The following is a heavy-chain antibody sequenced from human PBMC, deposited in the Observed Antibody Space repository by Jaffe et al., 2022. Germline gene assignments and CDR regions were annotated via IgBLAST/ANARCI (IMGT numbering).Heavy chain of an antibody. CDR2: IYTSGST. Sequence: QVQLQESGPGLVKPSQTLSLTCTVSGGSISSGSYYWSWIRQPAGKGLEWIGRIYTSGSTNYNPSLKSRVTISVDTSKNQFSLKLSSVTAADTAVYYCAREVYYDILTGSHSPVDYWGQGTLVTVSS. J-gene: IGHJ4*02. CDR3: AREVYYDILTGSHSPVDY. V-gene: IGHV4-61*02. CDR1: GGSISSGSYY. D-gene: IGHD3-9*01.